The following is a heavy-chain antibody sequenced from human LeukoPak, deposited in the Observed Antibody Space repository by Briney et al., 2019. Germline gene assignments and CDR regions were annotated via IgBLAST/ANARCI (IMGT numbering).Heavy chain of an antibody. J-gene: IGHJ4*02. CDR1: GYTFTDYY. Sequence: GASVKVSCKASGYTFTDYYLHWVRQAPGHGLEWMGWIKPDGGDTNYAQRLQGRVTMTRDTSISTAYMELTNLSSDDTAVYYCARGIKIYGVMIIYFDSWGQGTLVTVSS. CDR3: ARGIKIYGVMIIYFDS. V-gene: IGHV1-2*02. CDR2: IKPDGGDT. D-gene: IGHD3-3*01.